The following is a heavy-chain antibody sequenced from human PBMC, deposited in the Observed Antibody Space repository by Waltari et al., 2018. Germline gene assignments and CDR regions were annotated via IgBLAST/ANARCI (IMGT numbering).Heavy chain of an antibody. CDR3: ARPPGPSDYDAFDI. CDR2: IYYSGST. Sequence: QVQLQESGPGLVKPSQTLSLTCTVSGGSISSGGYYWSWIRQHPGKGLEWIGYIYYSGSTYYNPSLKSRVTISVDTSKNQFSLKLSSVTAADTAMYYCARPPGPSDYDAFDIWGQGTMVTVSS. CDR1: GGSISSGGYY. J-gene: IGHJ3*02. V-gene: IGHV4-31*03. D-gene: IGHD3-16*01.